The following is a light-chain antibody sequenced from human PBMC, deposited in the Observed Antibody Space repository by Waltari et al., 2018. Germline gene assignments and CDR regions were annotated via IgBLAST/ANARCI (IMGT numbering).Light chain of an antibody. CDR2: EVN. CDR1: SSAIGGYAF. J-gene: IGLJ2*01. CDR3: CSYAGADTSVV. V-gene: IGLV2-11*01. Sequence: QSALTQPRSVSGSPGQSVTISCTGTSSAIGGYAFVSWYQQYPGKAPKLIIYEVNKRPPGVPDRFSGSKSGNTASLTISGLLNEDEADYYCCSYAGADTSVVFGGGTTLTVL.